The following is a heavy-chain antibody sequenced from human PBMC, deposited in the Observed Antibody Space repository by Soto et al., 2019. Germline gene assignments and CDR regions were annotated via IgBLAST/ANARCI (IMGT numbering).Heavy chain of an antibody. D-gene: IGHD3-3*01. Sequence: SETLSLTCTVSGGSISSGGYYWSWIRQHPGKGLEWIGYIYYSGSTYYNPSLKSRVTISVDTSKNQFSLKLSSVTAADTAVYYWARGNYDFWSGYVNWFDTWGQGTLVTVSS. CDR1: GGSISSGGYY. CDR3: ARGNYDFWSGYVNWFDT. V-gene: IGHV4-31*03. J-gene: IGHJ5*02. CDR2: IYYSGST.